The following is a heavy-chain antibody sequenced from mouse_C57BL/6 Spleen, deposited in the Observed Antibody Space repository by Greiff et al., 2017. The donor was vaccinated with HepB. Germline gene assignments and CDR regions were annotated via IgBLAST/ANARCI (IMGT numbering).Heavy chain of an antibody. CDR1: GFTFTDYY. CDR2: IRNKANGYTT. CDR3: ARYYYGSSDY. Sequence: EVQLVESGGGLVQPGGSLSLSCAASGFTFTDYYMSWVRQPPGKALEWLGFIRNKANGYTTEYSASVKGRFTISRDNSQSILYLQMNALRAEDSATYYGARYYYGSSDYWGQGTTLTVSS. D-gene: IGHD1-1*01. V-gene: IGHV7-3*01. J-gene: IGHJ2*01.